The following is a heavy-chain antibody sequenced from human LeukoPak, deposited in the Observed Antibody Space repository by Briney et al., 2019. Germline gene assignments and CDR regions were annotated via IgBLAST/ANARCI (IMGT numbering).Heavy chain of an antibody. V-gene: IGHV3-30*04. Sequence: GGSLRLSCVASGFTFGSYSMHWVRQAPGKGLEWGAVISYDGSNRYYADSVKGRFTISRDNSKNTLYLQMNSLRAEDTAVYYCAKEYSSSSGDWFDPWGQGTLVTVSS. CDR3: AKEYSSSSGDWFDP. CDR1: GFTFGSYS. D-gene: IGHD6-6*01. CDR2: ISYDGSNR. J-gene: IGHJ5*02.